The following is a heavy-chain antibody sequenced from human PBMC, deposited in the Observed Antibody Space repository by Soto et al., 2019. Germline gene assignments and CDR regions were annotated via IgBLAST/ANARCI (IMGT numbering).Heavy chain of an antibody. V-gene: IGHV1-46*01. CDR1: GYTFTSYY. CDR2: INPSGGST. J-gene: IGHJ3*02. D-gene: IGHD3-22*01. Sequence: ASVKVSCKASGYTFTSYYMHWVRQAPGQGLEWMGIINPSGGSTRYAQKFQGRVTMTRDTSTSTVYMELSSLRSEDTAVYYCARATMTNAFDIWGQGTMVTVSS. CDR3: ARATMTNAFDI.